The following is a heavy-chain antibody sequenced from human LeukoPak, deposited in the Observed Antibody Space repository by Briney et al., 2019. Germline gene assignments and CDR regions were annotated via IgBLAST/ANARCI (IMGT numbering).Heavy chain of an antibody. CDR2: IYYSGST. J-gene: IGHJ3*02. V-gene: IGHV4-59*01. Sequence: PSETLSLTCTVSGGSISSYYWSWIRQPPGRGLEWIGYIYYSGSTNYNPSLKSRVTISVDTSKNQFSLKLSSVTAADTAVYYCARDREVDDAFDIWAKGQWSPSLQ. D-gene: IGHD1-26*01. CDR3: ARDREVDDAFDI. CDR1: GGSISSYY.